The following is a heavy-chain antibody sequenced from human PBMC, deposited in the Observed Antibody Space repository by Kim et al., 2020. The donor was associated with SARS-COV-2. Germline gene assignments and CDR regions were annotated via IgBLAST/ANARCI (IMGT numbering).Heavy chain of an antibody. CDR3: ARYVRYFDWVQYNWFDP. CDR1: GYTFTSYG. CDR2: ISAYNGNT. J-gene: IGHJ5*02. Sequence: ASVKVSCKASGYTFTSYGISWVRQAPGQGLEWMGWISAYNGNTNYAQKLQGRVTMTTDTSTSTAYMELRSLRSDDTAVYYCARYVRYFDWVQYNWFDPWGQGTLVTVSS. D-gene: IGHD3-9*01. V-gene: IGHV1-18*01.